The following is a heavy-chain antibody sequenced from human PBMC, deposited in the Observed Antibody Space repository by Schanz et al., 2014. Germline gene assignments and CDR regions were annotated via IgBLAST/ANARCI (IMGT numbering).Heavy chain of an antibody. D-gene: IGHD3-22*01. CDR3: AKDGRLPYYGTGSDFDY. V-gene: IGHV3-23*04. Sequence: DVQLVDSGGGLVQPGGSLRLSCVASGVTFSSYAMSWVRQASGKGLEWVSRMIGSGSSVFYADSVKGRFTISRDDLKNTVYLQMNGQRAGDTAVYYCAKDGRLPYYGTGSDFDYWGQGTLVAVSS. CDR1: GVTFSSYA. J-gene: IGHJ4*02. CDR2: MIGSGSSV.